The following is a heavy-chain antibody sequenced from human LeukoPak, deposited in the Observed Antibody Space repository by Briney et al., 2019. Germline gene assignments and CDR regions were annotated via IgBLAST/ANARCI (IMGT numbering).Heavy chain of an antibody. V-gene: IGHV3-30*18. D-gene: IGHD6-13*01. CDR2: ISYDGSNK. CDR3: AKIPLPASSSWYDY. CDR1: GLTFNSYG. J-gene: IGHJ4*02. Sequence: GGSLRLSCAPSGLTFNSYGMHWVRQAPGKGLEWGAVISYDGSNKYYADSLKGRFTISRDNSKNTLYLQMNSLRSEDTAVYCCAKIPLPASSSWYDYWGQGTLVTVSS.